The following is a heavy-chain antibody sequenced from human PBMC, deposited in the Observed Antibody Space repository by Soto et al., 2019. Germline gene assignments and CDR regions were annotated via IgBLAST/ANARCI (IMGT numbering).Heavy chain of an antibody. J-gene: IGHJ4*02. CDR1: GFTFSSYS. V-gene: IGHV3-21*01. Sequence: GGSLRLSCAASGFTFSSYSMNWVRQAPGKGLEWVSSISSSSSYIYYADSVKGRFTISRDNAKNSLYLQMNSLRAEDTAVYYCARGIVPARTKNFDYWGQATLLTVS. CDR2: ISSSSSYI. D-gene: IGHD2-2*01. CDR3: ARGIVPARTKNFDY.